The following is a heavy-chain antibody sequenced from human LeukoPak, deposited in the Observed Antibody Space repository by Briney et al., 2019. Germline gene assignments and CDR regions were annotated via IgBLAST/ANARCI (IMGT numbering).Heavy chain of an antibody. J-gene: IGHJ3*02. CDR2: IYHSGST. D-gene: IGHD6-13*01. CDR1: GGSICSGGYY. CDR3: AREGVAAAGLDAFDI. V-gene: IGHV4-30-2*06. Sequence: KPSETLSLTCTVSGGSICSGGYYWSWIRQSPGKGLEWIGYIYHSGSTYYNPSLKSRVTISVDRSKNQFSLKLSSVTAADTAVYYCAREGVAAAGLDAFDIWGQGTMVTVSS.